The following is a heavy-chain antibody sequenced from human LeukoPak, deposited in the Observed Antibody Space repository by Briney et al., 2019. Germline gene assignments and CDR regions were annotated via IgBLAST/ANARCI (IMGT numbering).Heavy chain of an antibody. CDR1: GFTFNSYW. CDR3: ARDPDY. Sequence: GGSLRLSCAASGFTFNSYWMSWVRQAPGKGLEWVANIRQDGTEKYYVDSVKGRFTISRDNAKNSVYPQMNSLRADDSAIYYCARDPDYWGQGTLVTVSS. CDR2: IRQDGTEK. J-gene: IGHJ4*02. V-gene: IGHV3-7*01.